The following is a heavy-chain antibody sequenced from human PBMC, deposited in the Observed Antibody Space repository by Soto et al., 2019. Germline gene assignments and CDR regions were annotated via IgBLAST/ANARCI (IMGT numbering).Heavy chain of an antibody. Sequence: QVQLVESGGGVVQPGRSQRLSCAASGFTFSNYGMHWVRQAPGKGVEWVAVIWNDGTNKYYVDSVRGRFTISRDDSKNTLYLEMNSLRAEDTGVYYCAKDMAAAAHQGDAFDIWGLGTMVSVSA. CDR3: AKDMAAAAHQGDAFDI. CDR2: IWNDGTNK. D-gene: IGHD6-13*01. J-gene: IGHJ3*02. V-gene: IGHV3-33*03. CDR1: GFTFSNYG.